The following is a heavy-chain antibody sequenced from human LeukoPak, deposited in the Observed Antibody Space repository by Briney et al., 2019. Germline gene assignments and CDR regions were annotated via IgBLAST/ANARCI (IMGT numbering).Heavy chain of an antibody. Sequence: PSEALSLTCTVSGGSISSSSYYWGWIRQPPGKGLEWIGSIYYSGSTYYNPSLKSRVTISVDTSKNQFSLKLSSVTAADTAVYYCASLLCSGGSCSTHFDYWGQGTLVTVSS. V-gene: IGHV4-39*07. CDR3: ASLLCSGGSCSTHFDY. J-gene: IGHJ4*02. CDR2: IYYSGST. CDR1: GGSISSSSYY. D-gene: IGHD2-15*01.